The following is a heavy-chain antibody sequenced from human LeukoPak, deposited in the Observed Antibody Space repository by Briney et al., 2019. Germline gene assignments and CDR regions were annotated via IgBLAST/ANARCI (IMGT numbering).Heavy chain of an antibody. D-gene: IGHD1-26*01. Sequence: SETLSLTCAVSGGSISSSSYYWGWIRQPPGKGLEWIGSIYYSGSTYYNPPLKSRCTISVDTSKNQFSLKLSSVTAADTAVYYCARGPYSGSYRGAFDIWGQATMVTVSS. J-gene: IGHJ3*02. CDR3: ARGPYSGSYRGAFDI. CDR2: IYYSGST. V-gene: IGHV4-39*01. CDR1: GGSISSSSYY.